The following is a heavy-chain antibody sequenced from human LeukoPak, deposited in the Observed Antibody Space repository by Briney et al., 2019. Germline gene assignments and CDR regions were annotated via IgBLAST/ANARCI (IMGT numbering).Heavy chain of an antibody. V-gene: IGHV1-2*02. CDR2: INPNSGGT. CDR3: ARAHYYDSSGYYYGTNFDY. CDR1: GYTFTGYY. Sequence: EASVKVSCKASGYTFTGYYMHWVRQAPGQGLEWMGWINPNSGGTNYAQKFQGRVTMTRDTSISTAYMELSRLRSDDTAVYYCARAHYYDSSGYYYGTNFDYWGQGTLVTVSS. D-gene: IGHD3-22*01. J-gene: IGHJ4*02.